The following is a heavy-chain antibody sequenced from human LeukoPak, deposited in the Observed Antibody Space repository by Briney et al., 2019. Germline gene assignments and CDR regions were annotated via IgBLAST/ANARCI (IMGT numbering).Heavy chain of an antibody. CDR1: GFTVSSNY. CDR2: IYAGGTT. D-gene: IGHD7-27*01. Sequence: PGGSLRLSCAASGFTVSSNYMNWVRQAPGKGLEWVSVIYAGGTTYYADSVKGRFTISRDISKNTVYLQMKSLRAEDTAVYYCARDSPLTGPIGAFDIWGQGTMVTVSS. J-gene: IGHJ3*02. CDR3: ARDSPLTGPIGAFDI. V-gene: IGHV3-53*01.